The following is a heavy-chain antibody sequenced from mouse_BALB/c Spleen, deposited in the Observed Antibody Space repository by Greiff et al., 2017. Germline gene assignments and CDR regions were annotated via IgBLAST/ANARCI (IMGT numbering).Heavy chain of an antibody. Sequence: QVQLQQSGAELVMPGASVKMSCKASGYTFTDYWMHWVKQRPGQGLEWIGAIDTSDSYTSYNQKFKGKATLTVDESSSTAYMQLSSLTSEDSAVYYCARSGYDGYYGGFAYWGQGTLVTVSA. CDR3: ARSGYDGYYGGFAY. D-gene: IGHD2-3*01. CDR2: IDTSDSYT. J-gene: IGHJ3*01. V-gene: IGHV1-69*01. CDR1: GYTFTDYW.